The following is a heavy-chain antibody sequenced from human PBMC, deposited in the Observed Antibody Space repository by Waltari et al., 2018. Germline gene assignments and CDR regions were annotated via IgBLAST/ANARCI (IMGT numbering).Heavy chain of an antibody. CDR2: SYYSGSP. J-gene: IGHJ6*02. D-gene: IGHD2-15*01. CDR1: VGSILSTPHY. V-gene: IGHV4-39*01. Sequence: QLQLQESGPGLVKPSETLSLTGIVSVGSILSTPHYLGVLRQPPGQGLEWIGSSYYSGSPNYNPSLKSRVTISVDTSKNRFSLKVSSVTAADTALYYCATHSANHDYHYYAMDVWGLGTTVTVSS. CDR3: ATHSANHDYHYYAMDV.